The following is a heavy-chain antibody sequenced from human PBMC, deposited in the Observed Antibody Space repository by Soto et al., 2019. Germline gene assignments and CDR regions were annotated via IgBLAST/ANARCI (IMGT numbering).Heavy chain of an antibody. V-gene: IGHV1-69*13. Sequence: SVKVSCKASGGTFSSYAISWVRQAPGQGLEWMGGIIPIFGTANYAQKFQGRVTITADESTSTAYMELSSLRSEDTAVYYCARVGCSGGSCYPVSFGYWGQGTQVTVSS. CDR2: IIPIFGTA. CDR3: ARVGCSGGSCYPVSFGY. J-gene: IGHJ4*02. CDR1: GGTFSSYA. D-gene: IGHD2-15*01.